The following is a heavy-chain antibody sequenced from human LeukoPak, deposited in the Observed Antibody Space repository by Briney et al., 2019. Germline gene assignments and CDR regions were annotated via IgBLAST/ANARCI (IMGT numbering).Heavy chain of an antibody. CDR3: ARDRSSGSYLSYGMDV. J-gene: IGHJ6*02. CDR1: GGTFSSYT. D-gene: IGHD3-10*01. CDR2: IIPTLGIA. V-gene: IGHV1-69*04. Sequence: GTSVKGSCKASGGTFSSYTISWVRQAPGQGLEWVGRIIPTLGIANYAQKFQGRVTITADKSTSTAYVELSSLRSEDTAVYYCARDRSSGSYLSYGMDVWGQGTTVTVSS.